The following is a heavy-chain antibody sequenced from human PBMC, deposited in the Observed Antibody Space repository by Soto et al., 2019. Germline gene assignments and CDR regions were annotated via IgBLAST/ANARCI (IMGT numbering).Heavy chain of an antibody. CDR2: IWYDGSNK. Sequence: GGSLRLSCAASGFTFSSYGMHWVRQAPGKGLEWVAVIWYDGSNKYYADSVKGRFTISRDNSKNTLYLQMNSLRAEDTAVYYCARDGTGHPFWSGYQLGEYYYGMDVWGQGTTVTVSS. CDR1: GFTFSSYG. CDR3: ARDGTGHPFWSGYQLGEYYYGMDV. J-gene: IGHJ6*02. V-gene: IGHV3-33*01. D-gene: IGHD3-3*01.